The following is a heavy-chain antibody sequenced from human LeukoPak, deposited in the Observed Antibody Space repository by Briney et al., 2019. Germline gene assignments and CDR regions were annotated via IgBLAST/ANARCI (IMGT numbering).Heavy chain of an antibody. D-gene: IGHD6-19*01. CDR3: AGRGSGWPNWFDP. Sequence: SETLSLTCTVSGGSISSYYWSWIRQPPGKGLEWIGYIYYSGSTNYNPSLKSRVTISVDTSKNQFSLKLSSVTAADTAVYYCAGRGSGWPNWFDPWGQGTLVTVSS. CDR2: IYYSGST. J-gene: IGHJ5*02. CDR1: GGSISSYY. V-gene: IGHV4-59*01.